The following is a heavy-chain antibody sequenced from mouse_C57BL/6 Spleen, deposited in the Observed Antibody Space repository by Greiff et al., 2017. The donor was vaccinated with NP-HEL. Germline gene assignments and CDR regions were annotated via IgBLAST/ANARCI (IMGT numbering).Heavy chain of an antibody. Sequence: QVQLQQSGAELARPGASVKLSCKASGYTFTSYGISWVKQRTGQGLEWIGEIYPSSGNTYYNEKFKGKATLTADKSSSTAYMELRSLTSEDSAVYFCARSAYWGQGTLVTVSA. V-gene: IGHV1-81*01. CDR1: GYTFTSYG. CDR2: IYPSSGNT. CDR3: ARSAY. J-gene: IGHJ3*01.